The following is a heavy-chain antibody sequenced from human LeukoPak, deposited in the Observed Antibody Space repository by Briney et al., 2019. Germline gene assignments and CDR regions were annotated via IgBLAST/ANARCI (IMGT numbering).Heavy chain of an antibody. CDR3: AKGDRTSGIFDY. D-gene: IGHD6-19*01. Sequence: GGSLRLSCAASGFTFSSYWMHWVRQAPRKGLVWVSRINNDGSGTVYADSVRGRLTISRDNSKNTLYLQINNLRAEDTAVYYCAKGDRTSGIFDYWGQGTLVTVSS. J-gene: IGHJ4*02. CDR2: INNDGSGT. CDR1: GFTFSSYW. V-gene: IGHV3-74*01.